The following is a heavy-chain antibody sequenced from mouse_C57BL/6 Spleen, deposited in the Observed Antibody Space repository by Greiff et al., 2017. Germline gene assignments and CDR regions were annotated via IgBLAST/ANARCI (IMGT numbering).Heavy chain of an antibody. Sequence: QVQLQQSGAELVRPGASVTLSCKASGYTFTDYEMHWVKQTPVHGLEWIGAIDPETGGTAYNQKFKGKAILTADKSSSTAYMELRSLTSEDSAVYYCTRDTTAYFDVWGTGATVTFSS. V-gene: IGHV1-15*01. CDR1: GYTFTDYE. CDR3: TRDTTAYFDV. D-gene: IGHD1-2*01. CDR2: IDPETGGT. J-gene: IGHJ1*03.